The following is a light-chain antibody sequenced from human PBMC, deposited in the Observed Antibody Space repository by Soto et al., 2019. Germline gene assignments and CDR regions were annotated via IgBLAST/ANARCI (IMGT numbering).Light chain of an antibody. Sequence: EILLTQSPDTLSLSPGERATLSCRASQSLSTYLAWYQQKPGQAPRLLIYGASTRATGIPARLSGSGYGTELTITISSMKYEDFEVYLCQQYTDWTITFGQGTRLEIK. V-gene: IGKV3D-15*01. CDR3: QQYTDWTIT. CDR2: GAS. J-gene: IGKJ5*01. CDR1: QSLSTY.